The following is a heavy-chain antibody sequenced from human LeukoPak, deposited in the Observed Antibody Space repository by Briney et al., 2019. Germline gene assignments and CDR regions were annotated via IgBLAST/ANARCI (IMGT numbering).Heavy chain of an antibody. CDR3: ARGGTSGSLVY. Sequence: GGSLRLSCAASGFTFSSYWMHWVRQAPGKGLVWVSRVNSDGSSTGYADSVKGRFTISRDNAKNTLYLQMNSLRAEDTGVFYCARGGTSGSLVYWGQGTLDTVSS. V-gene: IGHV3-74*01. CDR1: GFTFSSYW. J-gene: IGHJ4*02. CDR2: VNSDGSST. D-gene: IGHD1-26*01.